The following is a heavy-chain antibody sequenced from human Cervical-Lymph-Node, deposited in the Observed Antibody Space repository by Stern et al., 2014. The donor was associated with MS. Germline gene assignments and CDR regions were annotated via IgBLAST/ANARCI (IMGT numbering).Heavy chain of an antibody. CDR2: NNPRGGRT. D-gene: IGHD2-15*01. Sequence: QVQLMQSGTEVKKPGASVKVSCKASGYTLTIYYIPWVRQAPGQGLEWMGVNNPRGGRTTYAQKFQGRVTMTRDTSTSTAYRELSSLRSDDTAVYYCASGGEVDGGDVWGQGTTVTVFS. J-gene: IGHJ6*02. V-gene: IGHV1-46*01. CDR3: ASGGEVDGGDV. CDR1: GYTLTIYY.